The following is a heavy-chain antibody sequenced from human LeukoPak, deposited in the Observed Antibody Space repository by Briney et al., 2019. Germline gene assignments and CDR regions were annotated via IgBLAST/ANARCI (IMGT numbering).Heavy chain of an antibody. CDR2: IYSGGST. J-gene: IGHJ3*02. V-gene: IGHV3-53*01. CDR3: ARDHKDDAFDI. CDR1: GFTVSSSY. Sequence: GGSLRLSCAASGFTVSSSYMSWVRQAPGKGLEWVSVIYSGGSTYYADSVKGRFTISRDNSKNTLYLQINSLRAEDTAVYYCARDHKDDAFDIWGQGTMVTVSS.